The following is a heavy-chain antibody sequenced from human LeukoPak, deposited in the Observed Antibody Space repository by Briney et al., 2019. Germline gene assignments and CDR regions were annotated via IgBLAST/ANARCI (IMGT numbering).Heavy chain of an antibody. CDR2: VNDDGSST. Sequence: GGSLRLSCAASGFTLGGYWMHWVRQAPGKGLVWVSHVNDDGSSTTYADSVKGRFTISRDDAKNTVYLQMNSLRAEDTAVYYCARDLINTPDYRGQGTLVTVSS. V-gene: IGHV3-74*01. D-gene: IGHD3-22*01. CDR3: ARDLINTPDY. CDR1: GFTLGGYW. J-gene: IGHJ4*02.